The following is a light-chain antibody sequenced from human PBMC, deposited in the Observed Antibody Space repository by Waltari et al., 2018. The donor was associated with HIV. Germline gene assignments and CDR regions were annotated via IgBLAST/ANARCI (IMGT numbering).Light chain of an antibody. V-gene: IGLV1-44*01. Sequence: QSVLTQPPSASGTPGQRVTISCSGRSPNLGNTAVSWYQQFPGTAPKLLIYSNNQRPSGVPDRFSGSKSGTSASLAISGLQSEYEANYYCETLDDNLNGPVFGGGTKLTVL. CDR2: SNN. CDR3: ETLDDNLNGPV. J-gene: IGLJ2*01. CDR1: SPNLGNTA.